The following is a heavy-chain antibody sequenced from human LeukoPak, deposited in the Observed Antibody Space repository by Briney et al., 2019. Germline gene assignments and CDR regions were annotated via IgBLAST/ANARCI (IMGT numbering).Heavy chain of an antibody. CDR3: ARERYDSSGLFWFDP. CDR1: GGSISSSSYY. J-gene: IGHJ5*02. D-gene: IGHD3-22*01. V-gene: IGHV4-39*07. Sequence: SETLSLTCTVSGGSISSSSYYWGWIRQPPGKGLEWIGSIYYSGSTYYNPSIKSRATISVDTSKYQCSLKLSSVTAADTAVYYCARERYDSSGLFWFDPWGQGTLVTVSS. CDR2: IYYSGST.